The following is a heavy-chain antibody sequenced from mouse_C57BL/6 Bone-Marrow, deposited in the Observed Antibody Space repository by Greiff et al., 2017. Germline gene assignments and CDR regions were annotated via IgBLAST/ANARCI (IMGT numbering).Heavy chain of an antibody. J-gene: IGHJ4*01. CDR3: AREAYYVAMDY. V-gene: IGHV1-69*01. D-gene: IGHD1-1*01. CDR1: GYTFTRYW. CDR2: IDPSDSYT. Sequence: QVQLQQPGAELVMPGASVKLSCKASGYTFTRYWMHWVKQRPGQGLEWIGEIDPSDSYTNYNQKFKGNSTLTVDKSSSTAYMQLSSLTSEDSAVYYCAREAYYVAMDYWGQGTSVTVSS.